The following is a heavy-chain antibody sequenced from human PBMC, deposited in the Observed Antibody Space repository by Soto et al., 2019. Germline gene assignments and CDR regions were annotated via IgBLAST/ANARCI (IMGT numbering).Heavy chain of an antibody. V-gene: IGHV4-31*03. J-gene: IGHJ4*02. Sequence: SETLCLTCTVSGGSISSGGYYWSWIRQHPGKGLEWIGYIYYSGSTYYNPSLKSRVTISVDTSKNQFSLKLSSVTAADTAVYYCAVYDFWSGYKYFDYWGQGTLVTVPQ. CDR1: GGSISSGGYY. D-gene: IGHD3-3*01. CDR2: IYYSGST. CDR3: AVYDFWSGYKYFDY.